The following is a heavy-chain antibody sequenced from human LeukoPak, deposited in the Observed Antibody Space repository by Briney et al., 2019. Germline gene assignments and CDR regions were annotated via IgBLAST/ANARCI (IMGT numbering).Heavy chain of an antibody. CDR3: AREGVRYWSSTSCYRFDY. CDR1: GFTFSSYA. D-gene: IGHD2-2*01. CDR2: ISYDGSNK. V-gene: IGHV3-30*04. J-gene: IGHJ4*02. Sequence: GGSLRLSCAASGFTFSSYAMHWVRQAPGKGLEWVAVISYDGSNKYYADSVKGRFTISRDNSKNTLYLQMNSLRAEDTAVYYCAREGVRYWSSTSCYRFDYWGQGTLVTVSS.